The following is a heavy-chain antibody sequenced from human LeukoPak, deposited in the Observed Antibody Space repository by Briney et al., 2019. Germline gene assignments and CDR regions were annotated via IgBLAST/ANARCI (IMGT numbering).Heavy chain of an antibody. J-gene: IGHJ5*02. D-gene: IGHD4-17*01. CDR1: GFTFSSYA. CDR3: AREEVDYGDPGGPWFDP. CDR2: ISYDGSNK. Sequence: GGSLRLSCAASGFTFSSYAMHWVRQAPGKGLEWVAVISYDGSNKYYADSVKGRFTISRDNSKNRLYLQMNSLRAEDTAVYYCAREEVDYGDPGGPWFDPWGQGTLVTVSS. V-gene: IGHV3-30*04.